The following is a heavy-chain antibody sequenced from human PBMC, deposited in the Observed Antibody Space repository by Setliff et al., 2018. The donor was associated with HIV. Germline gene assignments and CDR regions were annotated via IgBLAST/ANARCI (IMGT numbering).Heavy chain of an antibody. V-gene: IGHV3-30*02. CDR2: TPNDGSYK. D-gene: IGHD6-13*01. CDR3: TKNLYSSRWSPLDY. CDR1: NFTFSFYG. Sequence: GSLRLSCAASNFTFSFYGMHWVRQAPGKGLEWVAFTPNDGSYKNYADSVKGRFTISRDNSKNTLYLQMDSLRAEDTAVYYCTKNLYSSRWSPLDYWGQGTLVTV. J-gene: IGHJ4*02.